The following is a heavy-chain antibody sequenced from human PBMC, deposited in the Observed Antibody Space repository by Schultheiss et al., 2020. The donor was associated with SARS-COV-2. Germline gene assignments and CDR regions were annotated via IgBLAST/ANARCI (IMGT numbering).Heavy chain of an antibody. D-gene: IGHD6-13*01. V-gene: IGHV1-2*02. CDR2: INPNSGGT. Sequence: ASVKVSCKASGGTFSSYAISWVRQAPGQGLEWMGGINPNSGGTNYAQKFQGRVTMTRDTSISTAYMELSRLRSDDTAVYYCARGGIPELVLYYGMDVWGQGTTVTVSS. CDR3: ARGGIPELVLYYGMDV. CDR1: GGTFSSYA. J-gene: IGHJ6*02.